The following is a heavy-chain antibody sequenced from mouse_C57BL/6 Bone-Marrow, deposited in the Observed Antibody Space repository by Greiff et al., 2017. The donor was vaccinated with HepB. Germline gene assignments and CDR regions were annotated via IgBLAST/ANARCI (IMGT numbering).Heavy chain of an antibody. CDR3: ARGDGYYVAY. D-gene: IGHD2-3*01. V-gene: IGHV1-69*01. CDR1: GYTFTSYW. Sequence: QVQLQQPGAELVMPGASVKLSCKASGYTFTSYWMHWVKQRPGQGLEWIGEIDPSDSYTNYNQKFKGKSTLTVDKSSSTSYMQLSRLTSEDSAVYYCARGDGYYVAYWGQGTLVTVSA. CDR2: IDPSDSYT. J-gene: IGHJ3*01.